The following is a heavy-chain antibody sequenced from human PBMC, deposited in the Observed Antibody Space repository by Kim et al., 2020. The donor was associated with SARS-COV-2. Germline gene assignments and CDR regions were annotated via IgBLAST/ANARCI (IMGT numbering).Heavy chain of an antibody. J-gene: IGHJ5*02. CDR1: GYSFTSYW. CDR2: IYPGDSDT. CDR3: ARPGLPDLPSNWFDP. Sequence: GESLKISCKGSGYSFTSYWIGWVRQMPGKGLEWMGIIYPGDSDTRYSPSFQGQVTISADKSISTAYLQWSSLKASDTAMYYCARPGLPDLPSNWFDPWGQGTLVTVSS. V-gene: IGHV5-51*01.